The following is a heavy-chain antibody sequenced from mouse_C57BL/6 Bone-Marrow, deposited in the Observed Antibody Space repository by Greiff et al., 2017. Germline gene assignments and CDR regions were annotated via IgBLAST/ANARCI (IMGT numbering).Heavy chain of an antibody. J-gene: IGHJ2*01. Sequence: QVQLQQSGAELVRPGASVKLSCKASGYTFTDYEMHCVKQTPVHGLEWIGAIDPETCGTAYNQKFKGKATLTVDKSSSTAYMQLSSLTSEDSAVYYCAISDGDARDYWGQGTTLTVSS. V-gene: IGHV1-23*01. CDR1: GYTFTDYE. D-gene: IGHD2-3*01. CDR3: AISDGDARDY. CDR2: IDPETCGT.